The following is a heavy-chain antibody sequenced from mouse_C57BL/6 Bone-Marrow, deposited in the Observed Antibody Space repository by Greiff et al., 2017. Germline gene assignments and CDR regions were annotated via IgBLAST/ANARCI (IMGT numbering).Heavy chain of an antibody. CDR1: GYTFTSYG. CDR2: IYPRSGNT. J-gene: IGHJ3*01. V-gene: IGHV1-81*01. Sequence: VQLQQSGAELARPGASVKLSCKASGYTFTSYGISWVKQRTGQGLEWIGEIYPRSGNTYYNEKFKRKATLTADKSSSTAYMELRSLTSEDSAVYFCARQEDIDYYGSPFAYWGQGTLVTVSA. D-gene: IGHD1-1*01. CDR3: ARQEDIDYYGSPFAY.